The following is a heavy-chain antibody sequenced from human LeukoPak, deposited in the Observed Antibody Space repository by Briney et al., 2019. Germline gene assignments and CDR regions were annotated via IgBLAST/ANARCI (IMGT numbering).Heavy chain of an antibody. V-gene: IGHV1-24*01. Sequence: ASVKVSCKVSGYTLTELSMHWVRQAPGKGLEWMGGFDPEDGETIYAQKFQGRVTMTEDTSTDTAYMELSSLRSEDTAVYYCATQSATIFGVVTPHDAFDIWGQGTMVTVSS. D-gene: IGHD3-3*01. CDR2: FDPEDGET. CDR1: GYTLTELS. CDR3: ATQSATIFGVVTPHDAFDI. J-gene: IGHJ3*02.